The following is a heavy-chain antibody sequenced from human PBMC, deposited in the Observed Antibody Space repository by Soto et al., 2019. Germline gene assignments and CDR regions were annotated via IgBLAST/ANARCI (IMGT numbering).Heavy chain of an antibody. CDR3: ARGGGLAYHDMDV. J-gene: IGHJ6*02. CDR2: ITIYNGNT. CDR1: GYTFTSYS. V-gene: IGHV1-18*01. D-gene: IGHD6-19*01. Sequence: ASVKVSCKASGYTFTSYSVTWVRQAPGQGLEWMGWITIYNGNTNYAQKLQGRITMTSDTSTSTAYMDLRSLRSDDTAVYYCARGGGLAYHDMDVWGQGTTVTVSS.